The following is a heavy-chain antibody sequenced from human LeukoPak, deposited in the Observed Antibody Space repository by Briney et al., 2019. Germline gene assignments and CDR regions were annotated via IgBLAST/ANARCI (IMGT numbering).Heavy chain of an antibody. Sequence: QAGGSLRLSCAASGFTFNSYAMNWVRQAPGKGLEWVSGISGSGGTTYYADSVKGRFTISRDNSKNTLYLQMKSLRAEDTAVYYCAKTIGPPYYFDYWGQGTLVTVSS. D-gene: IGHD2/OR15-2a*01. J-gene: IGHJ4*02. CDR1: GFTFNSYA. CDR3: AKTIGPPYYFDY. V-gene: IGHV3-23*01. CDR2: ISGSGGTT.